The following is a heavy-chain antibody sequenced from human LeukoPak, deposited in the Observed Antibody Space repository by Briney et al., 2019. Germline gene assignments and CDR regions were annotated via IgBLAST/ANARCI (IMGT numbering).Heavy chain of an antibody. J-gene: IGHJ4*02. CDR3: ANRSYGSGSHDY. CDR1: GGSISSYY. V-gene: IGHV4-59*01. CDR2: IYYSGST. Sequence: SETLSLTCTVSGGSISSYYWSWIRQPPGKGLEWIGYIYYSGSTNYNPSLKSRVTISVDTSKNQFSLKLSSVTAADTAVYYCANRSYGSGSHDYWGQGTLVTVSS. D-gene: IGHD3-10*01.